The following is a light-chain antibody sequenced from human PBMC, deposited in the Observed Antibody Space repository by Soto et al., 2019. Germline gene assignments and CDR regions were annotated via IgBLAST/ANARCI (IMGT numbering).Light chain of an antibody. Sequence: QSALTQPPSASGTPGRRVTISCSGSISNIGSNNVNWYQQLPGTAPKLLIYNNNQRPSGVPDRFSGSKSGTSASLAISGLQSEDEADYYCAAWDDGLNGYVFGTGTKVTVL. J-gene: IGLJ1*01. CDR2: NNN. CDR3: AAWDDGLNGYV. V-gene: IGLV1-44*01. CDR1: ISNIGSNN.